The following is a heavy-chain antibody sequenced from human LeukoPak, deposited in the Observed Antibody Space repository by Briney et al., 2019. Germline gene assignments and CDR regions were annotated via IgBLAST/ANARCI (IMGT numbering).Heavy chain of an antibody. J-gene: IGHJ4*02. CDR3: ARAGSGYYPFDD. CDR2: VYYSGST. CDR1: GGSTSSYY. D-gene: IGHD3-22*01. V-gene: IGHV4-59*01. Sequence: PSETLSLTCTVSGGSTSSYYWSWIRQPPGKGLEWIGYVYYSGSTNYDPSLKSRVTISVDTSNNQFSLKLSSVTAADTAVYYCARAGSGYYPFDDWGQGTLVTVSS.